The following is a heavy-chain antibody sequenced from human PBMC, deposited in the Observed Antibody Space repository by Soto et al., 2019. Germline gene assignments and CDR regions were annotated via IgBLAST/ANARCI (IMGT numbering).Heavy chain of an antibody. D-gene: IGHD2-2*01. CDR1: GFTFSSYW. V-gene: IGHV3-7*01. CDR2: IKQDGSEK. CDR3: ASASYCSSTSCYLDY. Sequence: GGSLRLSCAASGFTFSSYWMSWVRQAPGKGLEWVANIKQDGSEKYYVDSVKGRFTISRDNAKNSLYLQMNSLIAEDTAVYYCASASYCSSTSCYLDYWGQGTLVTVSS. J-gene: IGHJ4*02.